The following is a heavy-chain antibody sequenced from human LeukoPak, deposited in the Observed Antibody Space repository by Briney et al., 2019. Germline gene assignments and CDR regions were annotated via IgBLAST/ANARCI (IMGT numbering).Heavy chain of an antibody. V-gene: IGHV1-3*01. CDR1: GYTFTSYA. CDR2: INAGNGNT. Sequence: ASVTVSCTASGYTFTSYAMHWVRQAPGQRLEWMGWINAGNGNTKYSQKFQGRVTITRDTSASTAYMELSSLRSEDTAVYYCARRMASISCFDYWGQGTLVTVSS. D-gene: IGHD5-24*01. CDR3: ARRMASISCFDY. J-gene: IGHJ4*02.